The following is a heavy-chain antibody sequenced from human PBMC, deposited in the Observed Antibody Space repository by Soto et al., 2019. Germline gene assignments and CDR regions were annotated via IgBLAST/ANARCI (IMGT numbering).Heavy chain of an antibody. V-gene: IGHV4-31*03. CDR3: ARDPITMVRGTAGYYGMDV. CDR2: IHYSGST. D-gene: IGHD3-10*01. CDR1: GGSISSGGYY. Sequence: SETLSLTCTVSGGSISSGGYYWSWIRQHPGKGLEWIGYIHYSGSTYYNPSLKSRVTISVDTSKNQFSLKLSSVTAADTAVYYCARDPITMVRGTAGYYGMDVWGQGTTVTVSS. J-gene: IGHJ6*02.